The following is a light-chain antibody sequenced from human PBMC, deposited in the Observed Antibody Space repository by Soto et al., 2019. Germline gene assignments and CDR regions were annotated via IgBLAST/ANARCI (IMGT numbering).Light chain of an antibody. CDR2: AAS. V-gene: IGKV1-39*01. J-gene: IGKJ1*01. CDR1: QTVSRY. Sequence: EIQLSLSPSSLSASVDDTVTITCRASQTVSRYLNWYQQKSGTAPKLLIYAASTLHTGVPSRFSGRGSGTDFTLTINNLQREDFADYFCQQTYSNLWTFGQGTKVDIK. CDR3: QQTYSNLWT.